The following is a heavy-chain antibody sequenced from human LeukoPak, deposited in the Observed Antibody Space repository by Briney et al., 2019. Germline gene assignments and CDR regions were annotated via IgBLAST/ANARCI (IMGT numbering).Heavy chain of an antibody. D-gene: IGHD3-10*01. J-gene: IGHJ4*02. CDR3: ARDLRGSDFDY. Sequence: ASVKVSCKASGYTFNSYGISWVRQAPGQGLEWMGWISAYNGHTTYSQKFQGRVTMTRDTSISTAYMELSRLRSDDTAVYYCARDLRGSDFDYWGQGTLVTVSS. V-gene: IGHV1-18*01. CDR2: ISAYNGHT. CDR1: GYTFNSYG.